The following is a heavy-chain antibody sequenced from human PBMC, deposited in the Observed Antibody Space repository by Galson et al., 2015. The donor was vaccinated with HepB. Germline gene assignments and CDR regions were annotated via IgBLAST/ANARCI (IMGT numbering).Heavy chain of an antibody. D-gene: IGHD1-1*01. CDR1: GYTFTSYA. Sequence: SVKVSCKASGYTFTSYAMNWVRQAPGQRLEWMGWINAGNGNTKYSQKFQGRVTITRDTSARTAYMELSRLRSEDTAVYYCAIDWISRETRGLDVWGQGTTVTVSS. J-gene: IGHJ6*02. V-gene: IGHV1-3*01. CDR2: INAGNGNT. CDR3: AIDWISRETRGLDV.